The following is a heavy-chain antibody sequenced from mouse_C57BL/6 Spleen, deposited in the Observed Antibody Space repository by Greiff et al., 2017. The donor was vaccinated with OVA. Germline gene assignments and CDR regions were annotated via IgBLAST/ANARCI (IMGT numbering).Heavy chain of an antibody. CDR3: ARAGIAWFAY. V-gene: IGHV3-1*01. CDR1: GYSITSGYD. CDR2: ISYSGST. Sequence: EVMLVESGPGMVKPSQSLSLTCTVTGYSITSGYDWHWIRHFPGNKLEWMGYISYSGSTNYNPSLKSRISITHDTSKNHFFLKLNSVTTEDTATYYCARAGIAWFAYGGQGTLVTVSA. J-gene: IGHJ3*01.